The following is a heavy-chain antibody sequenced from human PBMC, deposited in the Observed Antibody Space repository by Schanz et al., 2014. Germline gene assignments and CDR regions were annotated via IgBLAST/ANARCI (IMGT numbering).Heavy chain of an antibody. CDR2: FIPILDVG. J-gene: IGHJ4*02. CDR1: GGTFSSYT. D-gene: IGHD5-12*01. CDR3: ARDFSAYVGNYFDY. Sequence: QVQVVQSGAEVRKPGASVKVSCEASGGTFSSYTISWVRQARGQGLEWVGRFIPILDVGNYAQQFQGRVTFTADKSTSTSYMELTSLRFDDTAVYYCARDFSAYVGNYFDYWGQGTLVTVSS. V-gene: IGHV1-69*04.